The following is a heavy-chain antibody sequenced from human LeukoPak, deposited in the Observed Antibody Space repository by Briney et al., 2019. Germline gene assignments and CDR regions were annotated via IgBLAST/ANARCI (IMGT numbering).Heavy chain of an antibody. Sequence: GGSLRLSCEASGFIFRNYGMHWVRQAPGKGLEWVALIWYDGQTKFYADSVKDRFTISRDNSGNTLFLQMGSLRVEDTAMYYCAREWGRIAVAGGPGYWGQGILVTVSS. V-gene: IGHV3-33*01. CDR2: IWYDGQTK. CDR1: GFIFRNYG. J-gene: IGHJ4*02. D-gene: IGHD6-19*01. CDR3: AREWGRIAVAGGPGY.